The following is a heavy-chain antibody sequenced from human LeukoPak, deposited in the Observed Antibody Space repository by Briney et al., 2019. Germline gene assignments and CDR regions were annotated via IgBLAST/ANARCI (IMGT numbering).Heavy chain of an antibody. Sequence: GGTLRLPCAASGFTLSNYYMRWIRQASEKGLEWVSYFSSSSSYTNYADSVEGRFTNCRDNAKNSLYLQKNSPRCEDKAVLFCSRIRMYSSGWYDAFDIWGQKTMVTVSS. CDR2: FSSSSSYT. CDR1: GFTLSNYY. CDR3: SRIRMYSSGWYDAFDI. D-gene: IGHD6-19*01. J-gene: IGHJ3*02. V-gene: IGHV3-11*03.